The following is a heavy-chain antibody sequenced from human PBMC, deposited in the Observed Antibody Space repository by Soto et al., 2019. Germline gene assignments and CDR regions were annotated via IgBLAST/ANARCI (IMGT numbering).Heavy chain of an antibody. Sequence: KASETLSLTCAVSGGSISSCGYYWSWIRQPPGKGLEWIGYIYYSGITDYNPSLKSRVTISVDTSKSQFSLKLSSVTAADTAVYYCARGGGVYYFDYWGEGTLVTVSS. V-gene: IGHV4-61*08. D-gene: IGHD2-8*02. CDR3: ARGGGVYYFDY. CDR2: IYYSGIT. J-gene: IGHJ4*02. CDR1: GGSISSCGYY.